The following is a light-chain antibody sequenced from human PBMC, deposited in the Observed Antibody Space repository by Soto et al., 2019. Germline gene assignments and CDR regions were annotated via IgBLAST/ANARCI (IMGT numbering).Light chain of an antibody. CDR1: SSNIGAGYD. CDR3: QSYDSSLRASV. Sequence: QSALTQPPSVSGAPGQRVTISCTGSSSNIGAGYDVHWYQQLPGTAPKLLIYGNSNRPSGVPDRFSGSKSGTSASLAITGLQAEDEADYYCQSYDSSLRASVFGGGTKLTVL. CDR2: GNS. J-gene: IGLJ2*01. V-gene: IGLV1-40*01.